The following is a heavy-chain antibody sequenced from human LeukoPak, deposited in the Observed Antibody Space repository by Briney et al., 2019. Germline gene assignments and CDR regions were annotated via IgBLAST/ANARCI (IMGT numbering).Heavy chain of an antibody. Sequence: GGSLRLSCAASGFTFDDYGMSWVRQAPGKGLEWVSGINWNGGSTGYAASVKGGFTISRDNAKNSLYLQMNSLRAEDTALYYCARGAGQLAADYYFDYWGQGTLVTVSS. D-gene: IGHD6-13*01. J-gene: IGHJ4*02. CDR1: GFTFDDYG. CDR3: ARGAGQLAADYYFDY. CDR2: INWNGGST. V-gene: IGHV3-20*04.